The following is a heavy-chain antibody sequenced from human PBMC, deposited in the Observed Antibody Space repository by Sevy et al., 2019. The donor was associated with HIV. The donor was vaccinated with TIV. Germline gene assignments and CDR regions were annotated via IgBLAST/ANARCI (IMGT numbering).Heavy chain of an antibody. Sequence: ASVKVSCKASGYTFTTYGISWVRQAPGQGLEWMGWISTYNTVRNSAQKFHDRVTMTIDTSTSTAYMELRSLRSDDTAVYYSASTSQEACRRNWFDPRGGGTLVNVSS. CDR1: GYTFTTYG. CDR2: ISTYNTVR. V-gene: IGHV1-18*01. D-gene: IGHD2-2*01. J-gene: IGHJ5*02. CDR3: ASTSQEACRRNWFDP.